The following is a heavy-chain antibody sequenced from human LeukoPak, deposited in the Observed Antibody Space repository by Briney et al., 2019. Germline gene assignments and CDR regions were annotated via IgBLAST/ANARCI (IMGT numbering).Heavy chain of an antibody. CDR2: INHSGST. CDR1: GGSFSGYY. D-gene: IGHD6-6*01. J-gene: IGHJ4*02. Sequence: SETLSLTCAVYGGSFSGYYWSWIRQPPGKGLEWIGEINHSGSTNYNPSLKSRVTISVDTSKNQFSLKLSSVTAADTAVYYCARGLAAPPDLYYWGQGTLVTVSS. V-gene: IGHV4-34*01. CDR3: ARGLAAPPDLYY.